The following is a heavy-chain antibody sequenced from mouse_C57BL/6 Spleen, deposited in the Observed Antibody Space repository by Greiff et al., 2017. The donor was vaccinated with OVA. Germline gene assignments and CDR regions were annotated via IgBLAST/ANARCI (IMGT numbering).Heavy chain of an antibody. J-gene: IGHJ4*01. Sequence: VQLQQSGPELVKPGASVKISCKASGYSFTGYYMNWVKQSPEKSLEWIGEINPSTGGTTYNQKFKAKATLTVDKSSSTAYMQLKSLTSEDSAVYYCASYYYGSSFYAMDYWGQGTSVTVSS. CDR1: GYSFTGYY. V-gene: IGHV1-42*01. CDR2: INPSTGGT. D-gene: IGHD1-1*01. CDR3: ASYYYGSSFYAMDY.